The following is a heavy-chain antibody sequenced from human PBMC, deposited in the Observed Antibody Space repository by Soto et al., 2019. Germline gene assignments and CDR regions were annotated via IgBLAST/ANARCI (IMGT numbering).Heavy chain of an antibody. J-gene: IGHJ6*02. CDR2: IDPSDSYT. D-gene: IGHD4-17*01. CDR1: GYSFTSYW. V-gene: IGHV5-10-1*01. Sequence: GESLKISCKGSGYSFTSYWISWVRQMPGKGLEWMGRIDPSDSYTNYSPSFQGHVTISADKSISTAYLQWSSLKASDTAMYYCARLRWDYTVTTGMDVWGQGTTVTVSS. CDR3: ARLRWDYTVTTGMDV.